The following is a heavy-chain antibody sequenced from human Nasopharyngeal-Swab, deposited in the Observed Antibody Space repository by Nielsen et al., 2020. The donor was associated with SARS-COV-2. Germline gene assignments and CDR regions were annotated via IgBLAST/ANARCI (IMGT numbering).Heavy chain of an antibody. D-gene: IGHD3-3*01. CDR2: IRSKAYGGTT. J-gene: IGHJ4*02. CDR3: TRNDFWSGYYFDY. CDR1: GFTFSDSA. V-gene: IGHV3-49*04. Sequence: GESLKISCAASGFTFSDSAIHWVRQAPGKGLEWVGFIRSKAYGGTTEYAASVKGRFTISRDDSKSIAYLQMNSLKTEDTAVYYCTRNDFWSGYYFDYWGQGTLVTVSS.